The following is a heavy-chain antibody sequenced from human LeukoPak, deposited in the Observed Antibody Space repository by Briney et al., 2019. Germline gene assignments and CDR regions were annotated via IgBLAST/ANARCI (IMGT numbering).Heavy chain of an antibody. D-gene: IGHD2-2*01. CDR2: IYYSGST. CDR1: GGSMTSYY. Sequence: SETLSLTCTVSGGSMTSYYWSWIRQPPGKGLEWIGYIYYSGSTNYNPSLKSRVTISVDTSKNQFSLKLSSVTAADTAVYYCARALVVGGGMDVWGQGTTVTVSS. V-gene: IGHV4-59*01. J-gene: IGHJ6*02. CDR3: ARALVVGGGMDV.